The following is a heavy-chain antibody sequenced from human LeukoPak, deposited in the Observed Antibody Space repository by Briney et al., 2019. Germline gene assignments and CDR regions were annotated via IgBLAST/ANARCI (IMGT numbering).Heavy chain of an antibody. V-gene: IGHV3-21*01. CDR3: AREEEYYYDSSGYYILDY. CDR1: GFTFSNYT. J-gene: IGHJ4*02. CDR2: ISSSSSDI. Sequence: GGSLRLSCAASGFTFSNYTVNWVRQAPGKGLEWVSSISSSSSDIFYADSLKGRFTISRDNAKNSLYLQMNSLRAEDTAVYYCAREEEYYYDSSGYYILDYWGQGALVTVSS. D-gene: IGHD3-22*01.